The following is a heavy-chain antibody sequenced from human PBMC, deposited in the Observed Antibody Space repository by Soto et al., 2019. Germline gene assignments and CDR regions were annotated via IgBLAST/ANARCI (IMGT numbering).Heavy chain of an antibody. CDR1: GFTFSSYG. J-gene: IGHJ4*02. Sequence: QVQLVESGGGVVQPGRSLRLSCAASGFTFSSYGMHWVRQAPGKGLERVAVISYDGSNKYYADSVKGRFTISRDNSKNTLYLQMNSLRAEDTAVYYCASEAVVAATQFYYFDYWGQGTLVAVSS. CDR3: ASEAVVAATQFYYFDY. D-gene: IGHD2-15*01. CDR2: ISYDGSNK. V-gene: IGHV3-30*03.